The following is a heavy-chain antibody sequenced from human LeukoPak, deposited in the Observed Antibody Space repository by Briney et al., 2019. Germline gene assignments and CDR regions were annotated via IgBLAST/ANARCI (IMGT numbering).Heavy chain of an antibody. V-gene: IGHV3-15*01. Sequence: GGSLRLSCAASGFTFRNAWMSWVRHLPGKGLEWVGRIRSKTDGGTRDYAAPVKDRFFISREDSKNTLYLQMTNLKTEDTAVYYCTTEVPYGDYVAYYSFYMDVWGKGTTVTVSS. D-gene: IGHD4-17*01. CDR3: TTEVPYGDYVAYYSFYMDV. CDR1: GFTFRNAW. CDR2: IRSKTDGGTR. J-gene: IGHJ6*03.